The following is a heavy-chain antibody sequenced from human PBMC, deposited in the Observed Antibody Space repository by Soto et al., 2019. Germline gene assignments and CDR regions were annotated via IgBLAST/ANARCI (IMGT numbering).Heavy chain of an antibody. J-gene: IGHJ6*02. CDR2: IKTKAEGGAT. D-gene: IGHD2-15*01. V-gene: IGHV3-15*07. CDR1: DFTITNAW. Sequence: EVQLVESGGGLVKPGGALRLSCAAADFTITNAWMNWVRQAPGKGLEWVGRIKTKAEGGATDYAAPLKGRFTISRDDSRNTLFLQMNILKTEDTAVYYCTTGSVEGVWGPGATVTVSS. CDR3: TTGSVEGV.